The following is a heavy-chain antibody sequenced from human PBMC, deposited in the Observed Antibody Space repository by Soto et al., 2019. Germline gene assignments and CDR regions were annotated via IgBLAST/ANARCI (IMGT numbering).Heavy chain of an antibody. Sequence: GGSLRLSCAASGFTFSSYWMHWVRQAPGKGLEWVSAISDSGGSTYYAGSVKGRFTISRDNSKNTLYLQMNSLRAEDTAVYYCAKEYSSGWYYFDYWGQGTLVTVSS. CDR3: AKEYSSGWYYFDY. CDR1: GFTFSSYW. V-gene: IGHV3-23*01. D-gene: IGHD6-19*01. CDR2: ISDSGGST. J-gene: IGHJ4*02.